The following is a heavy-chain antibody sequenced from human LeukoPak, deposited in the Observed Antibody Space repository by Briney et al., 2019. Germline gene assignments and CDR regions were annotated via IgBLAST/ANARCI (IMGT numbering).Heavy chain of an antibody. J-gene: IGHJ5*02. CDR2: ILFDGSNK. CDR1: GFTFSSYV. D-gene: IGHD6-13*01. V-gene: IGHV3-30*04. Sequence: PGRSLRLSCAASGFTFSSYVMHWVRQAPGKGLEWVAVILFDGSNKYYADSVKGRFTISRDNSKNTLYLQVNSLRAEDTAVYYCTTIRCIAAGGTRFDPWGQGTLVTVSS. CDR3: TTIRCIAAGGTRFDP.